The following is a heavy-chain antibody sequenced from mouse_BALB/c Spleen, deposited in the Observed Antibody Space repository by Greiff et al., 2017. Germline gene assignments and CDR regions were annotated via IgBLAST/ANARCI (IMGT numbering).Heavy chain of an antibody. D-gene: IGHD2-14*01. CDR1: GYAFSSYW. CDR3: ASYYRYDDAMDY. V-gene: IGHV1-80*01. J-gene: IGHJ4*01. Sequence: VKLVESGAELVRPGSSVKISCKASGYAFSSYWMNWVKQRPGQGLEWIGQIYPGDGDTNYNGKFKGKATLTADKSSSTAYMQLSSLTSEDSAVYFCASYYRYDDAMDYWGQGTSVTVSS. CDR2: IYPGDGDT.